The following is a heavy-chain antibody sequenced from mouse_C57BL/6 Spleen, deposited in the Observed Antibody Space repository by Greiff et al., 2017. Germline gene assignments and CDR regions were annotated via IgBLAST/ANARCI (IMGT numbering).Heavy chain of an antibody. V-gene: IGHV1-52*01. CDR3: ARSGLYYFDY. CDR2: IDPSDSET. CDR1: GYTFTSYW. J-gene: IGHJ2*01. Sequence: QVQLKQSGAELVRPGSSVKLSCKASGYTFTSYWMHWVKQRPIQGLEWIGNIDPSDSETHYNQKFKDKATLTVDKSSSTAYMQLSSLTSEDSAVYYCARSGLYYFDYWGQGTTLTVSS. D-gene: IGHD3-3*01.